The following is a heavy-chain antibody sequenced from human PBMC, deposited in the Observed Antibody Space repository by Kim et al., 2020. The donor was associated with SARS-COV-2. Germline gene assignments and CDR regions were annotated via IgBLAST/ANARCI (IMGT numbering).Heavy chain of an antibody. V-gene: IGHV3-23*01. Sequence: YSDSVTGRFTISRDNFKNILYLQMNSLRAEDTAMYYCAKISLGYYNDAFDIWGQGTLVTVS. CDR3: AKISLGYYNDAFDI. J-gene: IGHJ3*02. D-gene: IGHD2-15*01.